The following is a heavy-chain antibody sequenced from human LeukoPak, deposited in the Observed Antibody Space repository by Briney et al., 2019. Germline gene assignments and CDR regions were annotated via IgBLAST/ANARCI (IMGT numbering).Heavy chain of an antibody. CDR3: AKRGTYYYDSSINWFNP. Sequence: PSETLSLTCTVSGGSISSSSYYWGWIRQPPGKGLEWIGSIYYSGSTYYNPSLKSRVTISVDTSKNQFSLKLSSVTAADTAVYYCAKRGTYYYDSSINWFNPWGQGTLVTVSS. J-gene: IGHJ5*02. V-gene: IGHV4-39*01. CDR2: IYYSGST. CDR1: GGSISSSSYY. D-gene: IGHD3-22*01.